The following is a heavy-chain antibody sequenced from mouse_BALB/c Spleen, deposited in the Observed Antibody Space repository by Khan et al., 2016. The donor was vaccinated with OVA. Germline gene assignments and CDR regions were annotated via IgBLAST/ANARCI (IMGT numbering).Heavy chain of an antibody. Sequence: EVQLQESGSGLVKPSQSLSLTCSVTGYSITSGYCWNWIRQFPGNKLEWMGYISYDGSNNYNPSLKNRISITRDTSKNQFFLKLNSVTTEDTATYYCARGGVVVPYWYFDVWGAGTTVTVSS. CDR2: ISYDGSN. V-gene: IGHV3-6*02. J-gene: IGHJ1*01. D-gene: IGHD1-1*01. CDR1: GYSITSGYC. CDR3: ARGGVVVPYWYFDV.